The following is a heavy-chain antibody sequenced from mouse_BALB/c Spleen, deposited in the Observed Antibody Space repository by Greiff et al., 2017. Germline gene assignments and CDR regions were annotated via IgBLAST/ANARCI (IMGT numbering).Heavy chain of an antibody. V-gene: IGHV5-6-3*01. CDR1: GFTFSSYG. Sequence: EVKLMESGGGLVQPGGSLKLSCAASGFTFSSYGMSWVRQTPDKRLELVATINSNGGSTYYPDSVKGRFTISRDNAKNTLYLQMSSLKSEDTAMYYCARDRGYYYAMDYWGQGTSVTVSS. CDR2: INSNGGST. J-gene: IGHJ4*01. D-gene: IGHD3-2*02. CDR3: ARDRGYYYAMDY.